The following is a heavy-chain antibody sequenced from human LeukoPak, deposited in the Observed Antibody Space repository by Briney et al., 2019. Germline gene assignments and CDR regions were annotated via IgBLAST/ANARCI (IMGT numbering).Heavy chain of an antibody. CDR3: ARANYDILTGYYAACDY. D-gene: IGHD3-9*01. CDR2: INPSGGST. J-gene: IGHJ4*02. Sequence: GASVKVSCKASGYTFTSYYMHWVRQAPGQGLEWMGIINPSGGSTSYAQKFQGRVTMTRDTSTSTVYMELSSLRSEDTAVYYCARANYDILTGYYAACDYWGRGTLVTVSS. V-gene: IGHV1-46*01. CDR1: GYTFTSYY.